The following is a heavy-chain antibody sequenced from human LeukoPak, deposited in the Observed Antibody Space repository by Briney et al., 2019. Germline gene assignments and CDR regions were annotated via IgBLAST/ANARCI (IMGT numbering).Heavy chain of an antibody. Sequence: GGSLRLSCTASGFSFSGHWMHWARQLPGKGLVWVSRISPTGSTTSYADSVKGRFTVSRDNAKNTLYLQVNNLRAEDTAVYYFARGPNRNWSGLELWGQGPLLTVSS. CDR1: GFSFSGHW. J-gene: IGHJ4*02. CDR2: ISPTGSTT. CDR3: ARGPNRNWSGLEL. D-gene: IGHD1-1*01. V-gene: IGHV3-74*01.